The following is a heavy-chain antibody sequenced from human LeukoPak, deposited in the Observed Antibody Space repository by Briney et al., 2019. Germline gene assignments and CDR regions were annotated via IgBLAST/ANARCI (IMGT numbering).Heavy chain of an antibody. V-gene: IGHV3-21*01. CDR2: ISSSSSYI. CDR1: GFTFSSYS. Sequence: GGSLRLSCAASGFTFSSYSMNWVRQAPGKGLEWVSSISSSSSYIYYADSVKGRFTISRDNAKNSLYLQMNSLRAEDTAVYYCARDQSITMVRGITRAPPKYWGQGTLVTVSS. CDR3: ARDQSITMVRGITRAPPKY. J-gene: IGHJ4*02. D-gene: IGHD3-10*01.